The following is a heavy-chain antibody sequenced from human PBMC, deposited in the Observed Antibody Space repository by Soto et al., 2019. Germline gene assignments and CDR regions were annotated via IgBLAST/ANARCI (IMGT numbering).Heavy chain of an antibody. CDR1: GLNVSAYT. CDR2: ISSDGNHK. J-gene: IGHJ4*02. Sequence: QVKLVESGGGVVQPGRSLRLSCAASGLNVSAYTMHWVRQAPGTGLEWVAVISSDGNHKYYTDSVKGGFTISRDTSTNKLYLQMNSLRAEDTAVYYCARWEQPLFDYWGQGTLVTVSS. D-gene: IGHD1-26*01. V-gene: IGHV3-30-3*01. CDR3: ARWEQPLFDY.